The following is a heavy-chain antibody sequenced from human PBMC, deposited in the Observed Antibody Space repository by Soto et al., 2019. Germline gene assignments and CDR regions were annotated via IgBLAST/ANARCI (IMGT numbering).Heavy chain of an antibody. D-gene: IGHD6-19*01. V-gene: IGHV6-1*01. CDR2: TYYRSKWYN. Sequence: SQTLSLTCAISGDSVSSNSAAWNWIRQSPSRGFEWLGRTYYRSKWYNDYAVSVKSRITINPDTFKNQFSLQLNSVTPEDTAVYYCARTIGMAGSLHAFDIWGQGTMVTVSS. CDR3: ARTIGMAGSLHAFDI. CDR1: GDSVSSNSAA. J-gene: IGHJ3*02.